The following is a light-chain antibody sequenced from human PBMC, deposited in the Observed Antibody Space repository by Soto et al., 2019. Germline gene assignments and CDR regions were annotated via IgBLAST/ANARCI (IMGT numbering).Light chain of an antibody. V-gene: IGKV1-5*03. CDR1: QSISSW. Sequence: DIQMTQSPSTLSASVGDRVTITCRASQSISSWLAWYQQKPGKAPKLLIYKASSLESGVPSRFSGSGSGTEFTLTISGLQPEDFGTYYCQQYNSYPWTLGQGTKVEIK. J-gene: IGKJ1*01. CDR2: KAS. CDR3: QQYNSYPWT.